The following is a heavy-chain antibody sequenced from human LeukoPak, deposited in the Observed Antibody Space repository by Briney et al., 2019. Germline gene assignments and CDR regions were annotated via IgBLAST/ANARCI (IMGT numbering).Heavy chain of an antibody. J-gene: IGHJ3*02. CDR2: ISAYNGNT. CDR1: GYTFTNYA. Sequence: ASVKVSCKASGYTFTNYAMNWVRQAPGQGLEWMGWISAYNGNTNYAQNFQGRVTMTRDTSTSTVYMELSSLRPEDTAIYYCARIRDGYNDAYDIWGQGTVVTVPS. CDR3: ARIRDGYNDAYDI. D-gene: IGHD5-24*01. V-gene: IGHV1-18*01.